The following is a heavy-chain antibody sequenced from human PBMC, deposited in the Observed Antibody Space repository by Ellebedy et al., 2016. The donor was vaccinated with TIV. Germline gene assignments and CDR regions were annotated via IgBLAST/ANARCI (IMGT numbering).Heavy chain of an antibody. J-gene: IGHJ5*02. V-gene: IGHV1-8*02. CDR2: MNPNSGNT. Sequence: ASVKVSCKASGYTFTSYDINWVRQATGQGLEWMGWMNPNSGNTGYAQKFQGRVTMTEDTSTDTAYMELSSLRSEDTAVYYCARVGAAGIGTRWFDPWGQGTLVTVSS. D-gene: IGHD6-13*01. CDR3: ARVGAAGIGTRWFDP. CDR1: GYTFTSYD.